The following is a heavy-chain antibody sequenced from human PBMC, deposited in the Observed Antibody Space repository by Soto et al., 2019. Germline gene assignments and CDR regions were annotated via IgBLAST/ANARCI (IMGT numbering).Heavy chain of an antibody. D-gene: IGHD6-13*01. Sequence: GSLRLSCAASGFTLSNYAVTWVRQAPGKGLEWVSTISGSGGSTYYADSVKGRFTISRDNSKNTLYLQMNSLRAEDTAVYYCATENPIAAAGSRDPWGQGTLVTVSS. CDR2: ISGSGGST. V-gene: IGHV3-23*01. CDR3: ATENPIAAAGSRDP. CDR1: GFTLSNYA. J-gene: IGHJ5*02.